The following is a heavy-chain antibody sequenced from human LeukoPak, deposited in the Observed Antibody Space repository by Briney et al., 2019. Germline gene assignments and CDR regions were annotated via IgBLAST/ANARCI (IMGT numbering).Heavy chain of an antibody. D-gene: IGHD3-10*01. CDR3: AREAVYGSVTFDY. CDR2: ISSSSSYI. CDR1: GFTFSSYS. J-gene: IGHJ4*02. Sequence: PGGSLRLSCAASGFTFSSYSMNWLRQAPGKGLEWVSSISSSSSYIYYADSVKGRFTISRDNAKNSLYLQMNSLRAEDTAVYYCAREAVYGSVTFDYWGQGTLVTVSS. V-gene: IGHV3-21*01.